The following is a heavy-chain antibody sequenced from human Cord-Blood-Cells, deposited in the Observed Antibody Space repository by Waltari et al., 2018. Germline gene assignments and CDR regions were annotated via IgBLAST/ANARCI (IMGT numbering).Heavy chain of an antibody. CDR1: GGSISSYY. CDR3: ARDRKYSSSSYYYGMDV. J-gene: IGHJ6*02. CDR2: IYYSGST. D-gene: IGHD6-6*01. Sequence: QVQLQESGPGLVKPSETLSLTCPVSGGSISSYYWSWIRQPPGKGLEWIGYIYYSGSTNYNPSLKSRVTISVDTSKNQFSLKLSSVTAADTAVYYCARDRKYSSSSYYYGMDVWGQGTTVTVSS. V-gene: IGHV4-59*01.